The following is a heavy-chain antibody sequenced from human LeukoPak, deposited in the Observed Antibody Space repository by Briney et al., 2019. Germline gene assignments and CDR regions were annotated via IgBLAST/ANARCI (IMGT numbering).Heavy chain of an antibody. D-gene: IGHD3-10*01. CDR1: GFSFQDYT. CDR2: ISWSGGTT. CDR3: AKERIGGSLDY. V-gene: IGHV3-43*01. J-gene: IGHJ4*02. Sequence: GGSLRLSCAASGFSFQDYTMHWVRQSPGKGLEWVSQISWSGGTTYYADSVKGRFTISRDNSRNSLYLQMNSLRTEDTALYYCAKERIGGSLDYWGQGALLTVSS.